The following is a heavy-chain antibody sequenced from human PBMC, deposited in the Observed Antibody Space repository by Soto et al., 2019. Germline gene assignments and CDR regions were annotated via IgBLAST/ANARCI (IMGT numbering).Heavy chain of an antibody. Sequence: TGGSLRLSCAASGFTFSSYAMSWVRQAPGKGLEWVSAISGSGGSTYYADSVKGRFTISRGNSKNTLYLQMNSLRAEDTAVYYCAKKEESGSYFDYYYYGMDVWGQGTTVTVSS. CDR1: GFTFSSYA. CDR2: ISGSGGST. D-gene: IGHD1-26*01. J-gene: IGHJ6*02. V-gene: IGHV3-23*01. CDR3: AKKEESGSYFDYYYYGMDV.